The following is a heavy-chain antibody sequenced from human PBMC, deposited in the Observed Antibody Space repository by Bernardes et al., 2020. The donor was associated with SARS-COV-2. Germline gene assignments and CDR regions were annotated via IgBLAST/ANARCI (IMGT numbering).Heavy chain of an antibody. J-gene: IGHJ6*02. CDR2: ISYDGSP. Sequence: SETLSLTCSVSGVSGDPIGSYYWTWIRQPPGKGLEWIGYISYDGSPKYNSSLEGRVTFSIDTSKNQFSLKLRSVTAADAAVYFCAMGYCVSSSCYAGDYGLDVWGQGTTVIVSS. CDR3: AMGYCVSSSCYAGDYGLDV. CDR1: GVSGDPIGSYY. D-gene: IGHD2-2*01. V-gene: IGHV4-61*01.